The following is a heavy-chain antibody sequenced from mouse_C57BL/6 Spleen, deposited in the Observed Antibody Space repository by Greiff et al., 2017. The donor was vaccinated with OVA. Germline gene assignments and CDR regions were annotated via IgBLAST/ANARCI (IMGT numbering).Heavy chain of an antibody. CDR2: IHPNSGST. J-gene: IGHJ1*03. CDR1: GYTFTSYC. CDR3: ARDLQLDFDD. D-gene: IGHD4-1*02. Sequence: QVQLQQPGAELVKPGASVTLSCKASGYTFTSYCMHWVKQRPGQGLEWIGMIHPNSGSTNYNEKFKSKATLTVDKSSSTAYMQLSSLTSEDSAVYYGARDLQLDFDDWGTGTTVTVSS. V-gene: IGHV1-64*01.